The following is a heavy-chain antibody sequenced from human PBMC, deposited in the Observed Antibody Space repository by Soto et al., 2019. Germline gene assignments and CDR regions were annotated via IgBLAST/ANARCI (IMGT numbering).Heavy chain of an antibody. J-gene: IGHJ3*02. CDR1: GGTFSSYA. D-gene: IGHD3-22*01. CDR3: ARGISSGYYWFDAFDI. CDR2: IIPIFGTA. V-gene: IGHV1-69*13. Sequence: ASVKVSCKASGGTFSSYAISWVRQAPGQGLEWMGGIIPIFGTANYAQKFQGRVTITADESTSTAYMELSSLRSEDTAVYYCARGISSGYYWFDAFDIWGQGTMVTVSS.